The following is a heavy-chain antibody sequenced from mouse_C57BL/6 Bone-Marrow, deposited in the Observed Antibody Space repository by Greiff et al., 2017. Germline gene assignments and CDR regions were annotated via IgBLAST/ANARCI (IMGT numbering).Heavy chain of an antibody. CDR1: GYTFTSYW. CDR2: IDPSDSYT. CDR3: ARPYYYGSSY. J-gene: IGHJ2*01. V-gene: IGHV1-59*01. Sequence: QVQLQQPGAELVRPGTSVKLSCKASGYTFTSYWMHWVKQRPGQGLEWIGVIDPSDSYTNYNQKFKGKATLTVDTSSSTAYMQLSSLTSEDSAVYYCARPYYYGSSYWGQGTTLTVSS. D-gene: IGHD1-1*01.